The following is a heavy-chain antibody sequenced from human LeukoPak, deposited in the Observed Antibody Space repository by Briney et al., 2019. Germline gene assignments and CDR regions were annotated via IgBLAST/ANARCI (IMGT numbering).Heavy chain of an antibody. CDR3: ARDPYYYDSSGYSSSHAFDF. J-gene: IGHJ3*01. V-gene: IGHV4-59*01. Sequence: PSETLSLTCTVSGGSISSYYWSWIRQPPGKGLEWIGYIYYSGSTNYNPSLKSRVTISVDTSKNQFSLKLSSVTAADTAVYYCARDPYYYDSSGYSSSHAFDFWGQGTMVTVSS. CDR1: GGSISSYY. CDR2: IYYSGST. D-gene: IGHD3-22*01.